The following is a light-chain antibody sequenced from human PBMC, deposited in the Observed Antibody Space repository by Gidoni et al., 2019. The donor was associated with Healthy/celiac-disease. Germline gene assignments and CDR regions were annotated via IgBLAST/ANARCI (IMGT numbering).Light chain of an antibody. V-gene: IGKV3-20*01. J-gene: IGKJ1*01. CDR1: QSFSSSY. CDR2: GAS. Sequence: IVLPQPPGTLSLSPGERATLSCSASQSFSSSYLAWYQQKPGQAPRLLIYGASSRATGIPDRFSGSGSGTDFTLTISRLEPEDFAVYYCQQYGSSPQTFGQGTKVEIK. CDR3: QQYGSSPQT.